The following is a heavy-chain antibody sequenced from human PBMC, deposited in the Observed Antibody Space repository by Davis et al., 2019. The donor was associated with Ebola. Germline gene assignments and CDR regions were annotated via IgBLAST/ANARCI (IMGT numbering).Heavy chain of an antibody. Sequence: SETLSLTCAVSGGSISSGGYYWSWIRQHPGKGLEWIGYIYYSGSTYYNPSLKSRVTISVDTSKNQFSLKLSSVTAADTAVYYCARRALLWFGELLFSHYGMDVWGKGTTVTVSS. CDR2: IYYSGST. V-gene: IGHV4-31*11. CDR3: ARRALLWFGELLFSHYGMDV. J-gene: IGHJ6*04. CDR1: GGSISSGGYY. D-gene: IGHD3-10*01.